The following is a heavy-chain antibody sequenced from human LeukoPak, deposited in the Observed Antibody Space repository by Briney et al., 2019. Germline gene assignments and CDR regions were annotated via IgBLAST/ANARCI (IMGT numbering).Heavy chain of an antibody. CDR1: GGSISSGGYY. V-gene: IGHV4-31*03. CDR2: IYYSGST. D-gene: IGHD6-6*01. Sequence: PSETLSLTCTVSGGSISSGGYYWSWIRQHPGKGLEWIGYIYYSGSTYYNPSLKSRVTISVDTSKNQFSLKLSSVTAADTAVYYCAGTYSSSHYGMDVWGQGTTVTVSS. CDR3: AGTYSSSHYGMDV. J-gene: IGHJ6*02.